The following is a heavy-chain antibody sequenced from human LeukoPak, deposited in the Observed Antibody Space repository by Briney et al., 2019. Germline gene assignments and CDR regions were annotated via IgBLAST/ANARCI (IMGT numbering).Heavy chain of an antibody. V-gene: IGHV1-2*06. D-gene: IGHD6-13*01. J-gene: IGHJ5*02. CDR3: ARDWSNSSSCP. CDR2: INPNSGGT. CDR1: GYTFTGYY. Sequence: ASVKVSCKASGYTFTGYYMHWVRQAPGQGLEWVGRINPNSGGTNYAQKFQGRVTMTRDTSISTAYMELSRLRSDDTAVYYCARDWSNSSSCPWGQGTLVTVSS.